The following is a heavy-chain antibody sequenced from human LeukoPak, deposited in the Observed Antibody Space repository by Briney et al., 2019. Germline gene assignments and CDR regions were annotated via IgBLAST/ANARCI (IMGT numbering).Heavy chain of an antibody. V-gene: IGHV4-59*01. CDR3: ARSPGYYYDSSGYFGY. D-gene: IGHD3-22*01. CDR1: GGSISSYY. J-gene: IGHJ4*02. Sequence: PSETLSLTRTVSGGSISSYYWSWIRQPPGKGLEWIGYIYYSGSTNYNPSLKSRVTISVDTSKNQFSLKLSSVTAADTAVYYCARSPGYYYDSSGYFGYWGQGTLVTVSS. CDR2: IYYSGST.